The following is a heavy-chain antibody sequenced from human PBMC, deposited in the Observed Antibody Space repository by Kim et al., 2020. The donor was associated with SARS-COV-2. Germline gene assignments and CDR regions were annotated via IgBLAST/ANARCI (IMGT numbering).Heavy chain of an antibody. CDR1: GGSISSYY. CDR3: ARDSRAKDSSTSYYYYGMDV. V-gene: IGHV4-59*13. J-gene: IGHJ6*02. D-gene: IGHD6-13*01. Sequence: SETLSLTCTVSGGSISSYYWSWIRQPPGKGLEWIGYIYYSGSTNYNPSLKSRVTISVDTSKNQFSLKLSSVTAADTAVYYCARDSRAKDSSTSYYYYGMDVCGQGATVTVS. CDR2: IYYSGST.